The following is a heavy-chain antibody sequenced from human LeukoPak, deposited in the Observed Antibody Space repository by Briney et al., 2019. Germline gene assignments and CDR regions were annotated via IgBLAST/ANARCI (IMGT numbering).Heavy chain of an antibody. CDR3: AREGVRGDTAMGFDY. D-gene: IGHD5-18*01. CDR1: GFTFSSYG. J-gene: IGHJ4*02. Sequence: GGSLRLSCAASGFTFSSYGMSWVRQAPGKGLEWVSAISGSGGSTYYADSVKGRFTISRDNSKNTLYLQMNSLRAEDTAVYYCAREGVRGDTAMGFDYWGQGTLVTVSS. CDR2: ISGSGGST. V-gene: IGHV3-23*01.